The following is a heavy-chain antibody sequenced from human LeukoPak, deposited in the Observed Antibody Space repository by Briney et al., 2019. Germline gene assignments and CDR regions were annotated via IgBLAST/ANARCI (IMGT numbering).Heavy chain of an antibody. CDR1: GYTFTSYG. J-gene: IGHJ5*02. CDR3: AREVVVAANLVVRWSDP. CDR2: ISAYNGNT. D-gene: IGHD2-15*01. Sequence: ASVKVSCKASGYTFTSYGISWVRQAPGQGLEWMGWISAYNGNTNYAQKLQGRVTMTTDTSTSTAYMELRSLRSDDTAVYYCAREVVVAANLVVRWSDPWGQGTLVTVSP. V-gene: IGHV1-18*01.